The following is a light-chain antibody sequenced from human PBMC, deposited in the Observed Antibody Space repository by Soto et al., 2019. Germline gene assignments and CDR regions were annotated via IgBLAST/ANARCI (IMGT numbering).Light chain of an antibody. V-gene: IGLV2-11*01. Sequence: QSALTQPRSVTGSTGQSVTISSTGTSSDVGAPNYVSWYQPHPGKAPKLILYDVTKWPSGVHDRFSVSKSGNTASLTISGLQADDEAYYYCFSYAGTSSSYVFGTGTRVTV. J-gene: IGLJ1*01. CDR1: SSDVGAPNY. CDR3: FSYAGTSSSYV. CDR2: DVT.